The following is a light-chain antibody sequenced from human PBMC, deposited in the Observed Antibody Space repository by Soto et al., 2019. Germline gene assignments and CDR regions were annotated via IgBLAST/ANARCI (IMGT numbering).Light chain of an antibody. CDR1: QTISSW. J-gene: IGKJ1*01. CDR3: QHYKNYSEA. CDR2: KAS. Sequence: DIQMTQSPSTLSGSVGDRVTITCRASQTISSWLAWYQQKPGKAPKLLIYKASTLKSGAPSRFSGSGSGTGFTLTISSLQPDDFATYYCQHYKNYSEAFGEGTKVELK. V-gene: IGKV1-5*03.